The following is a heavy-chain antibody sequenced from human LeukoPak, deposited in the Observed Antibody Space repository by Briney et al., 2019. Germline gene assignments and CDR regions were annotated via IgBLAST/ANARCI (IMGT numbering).Heavy chain of an antibody. D-gene: IGHD3-10*01. CDR2: IYYSGST. Sequence: SETLSLTCTVSGGSISSYYWIWIRQPPGKGLEWIGYIYYSGSTNYNPSLKSRVNISVDTSKNQFSLKLSSVTAADTAVYYCARRGGWFGELLYGDAFDIWGQGTMVTVSS. CDR1: GGSISSYY. V-gene: IGHV4-59*01. CDR3: ARRGGWFGELLYGDAFDI. J-gene: IGHJ3*02.